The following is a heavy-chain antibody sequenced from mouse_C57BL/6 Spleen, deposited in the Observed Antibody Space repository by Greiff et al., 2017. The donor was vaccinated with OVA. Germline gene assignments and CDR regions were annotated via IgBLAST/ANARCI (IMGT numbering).Heavy chain of an antibody. J-gene: IGHJ2*01. CDR1: GYAFSSSW. CDR3: AREGGYYYGSKSSSYYFDD. CDR2: IYPGDGDT. D-gene: IGHD1-1*01. V-gene: IGHV1-82*01. Sequence: QVQLQQSGPELVKPGASVKISCKASGYAFSSSWMNWVKQRPGKGLEWIGRIYPGDGDTNYNGKFKGKATLTDDKSSSPAYLQRSSLTSEDSAVYFCAREGGYYYGSKSSSYYFDDWGQGTTLTVSS.